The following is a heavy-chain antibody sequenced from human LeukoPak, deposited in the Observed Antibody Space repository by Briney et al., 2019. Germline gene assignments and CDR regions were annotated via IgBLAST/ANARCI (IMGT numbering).Heavy chain of an antibody. CDR3: ARVHISDSSSWQGSLSFFDY. CDR1: GGSISSYY. Sequence: SETLSLTCTVSGGSISSYYWSWIRQPPGKGLEWIGYIYYRGSTNYNPSLKSRVTISVDTSKNQFSLKLSSVTAADTAVYYCARVHISDSSSWQGSLSFFDYWGQGTLVTVSS. V-gene: IGHV4-59*01. J-gene: IGHJ4*02. CDR2: IYYRGST. D-gene: IGHD6-13*01.